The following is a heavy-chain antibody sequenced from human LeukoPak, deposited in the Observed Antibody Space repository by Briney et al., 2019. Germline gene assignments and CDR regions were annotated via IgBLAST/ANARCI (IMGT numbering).Heavy chain of an antibody. CDR1: GYSFTSYW. J-gene: IGHJ4*02. Sequence: GESLKISCKSSGYSFTSYWIGWVRQMPGKGLEWMGIIYPGDSDTRYSPSFQGQVTVSADKSISTAYLQWSSLKASDTAMYYCARRRYYGSGSYAPFDYWGQGTLVTVSS. V-gene: IGHV5-51*01. CDR3: ARRRYYGSGSYAPFDY. CDR2: IYPGDSDT. D-gene: IGHD3-10*01.